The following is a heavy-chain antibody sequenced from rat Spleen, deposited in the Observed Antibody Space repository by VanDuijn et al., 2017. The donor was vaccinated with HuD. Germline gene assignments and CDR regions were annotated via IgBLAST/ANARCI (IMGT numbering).Heavy chain of an antibody. J-gene: IGHJ2*01. Sequence: EVQLVESGGGLVQPGSLLKLSCAASGFSFSSNWLNWIRQAPGKGLEWVASISPSGGSTYYRDSVKGRFTISRDNTKSTLSLQMDSLRSEDTATYHCARRHYGYTDYFDYWGQGVMVTVSS. CDR2: ISPSGGST. CDR3: ARRHYGYTDYFDY. CDR1: GFSFSSNW. D-gene: IGHD1-9*01. V-gene: IGHV5-19*01.